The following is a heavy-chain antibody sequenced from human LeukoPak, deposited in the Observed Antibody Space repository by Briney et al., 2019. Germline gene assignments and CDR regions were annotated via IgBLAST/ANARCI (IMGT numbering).Heavy chain of an antibody. V-gene: IGHV1-69*01. J-gene: IGHJ4*02. CDR1: GGTFSSYA. D-gene: IGHD3-22*01. CDR2: IIPIFGTA. CDR3: ARNYYDSSGYPIDY. Sequence: GASVKVSCKASGGTFSSYAISWVRQAPGQGLEWMGGIIPIFGTANYAQKFQGRVTITADESTSTAYMELSSLRSDDTAVYYCARNYYDSSGYPIDYWGQGTLVTVSS.